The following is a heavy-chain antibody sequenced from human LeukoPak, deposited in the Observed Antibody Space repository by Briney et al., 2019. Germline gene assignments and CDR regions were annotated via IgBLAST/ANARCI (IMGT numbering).Heavy chain of an antibody. CDR1: GGFISNYY. V-gene: IGHV4-59*08. CDR2: DYYTGST. D-gene: IGHD3-3*01. J-gene: IGHJ4*01. Sequence: SETLSLTCTVSGGFISNYYWTWIRQSPGKGLECIGEDYYTGSTKYNASLKSRVTISVDTSKNQFSLKLRSVTAADTAVYFCARRHTLFGYFDYWGQGSLVIVSS. CDR3: ARRHTLFGYFDY.